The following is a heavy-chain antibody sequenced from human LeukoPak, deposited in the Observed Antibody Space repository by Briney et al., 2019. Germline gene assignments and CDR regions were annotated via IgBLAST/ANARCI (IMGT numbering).Heavy chain of an antibody. CDR3: ARGLVVPAAMGEFDY. CDR1: GYTFTGYY. J-gene: IGHJ4*02. V-gene: IGHV1-18*04. Sequence: EASVKVSCKASGYTFTGYYMHWVRQAPGQGLEWMGCINVYNGNTNYAQKFQGRITMTRDTSTNTAYMELRSLKSDDTAVYYCARGLVVPAAMGEFDYWGQGTLIAVSS. CDR2: INVYNGNT. D-gene: IGHD2-2*01.